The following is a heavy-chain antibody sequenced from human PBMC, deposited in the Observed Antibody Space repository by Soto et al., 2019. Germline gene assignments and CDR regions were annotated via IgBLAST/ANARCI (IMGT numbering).Heavy chain of an antibody. CDR3: ARGSYSSSYFDY. V-gene: IGHV3-64*01. CDR1: GFTFSSYA. Sequence: GESLKISCAASGFTFSSYAMHWVRQAPGKGLEYVSAISSNGGSTYYANSVKGRFTISRDNSKNTLYLQMGSLRAEDMAVYYCARGSYSSSYFDYWGQGTLVTVSS. J-gene: IGHJ4*02. D-gene: IGHD6-6*01. CDR2: ISSNGGST.